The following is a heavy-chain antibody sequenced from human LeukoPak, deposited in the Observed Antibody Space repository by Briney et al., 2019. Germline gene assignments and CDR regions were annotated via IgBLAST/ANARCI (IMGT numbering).Heavy chain of an antibody. CDR1: GFTFSSYG. D-gene: IGHD6-19*01. Sequence: GGSLRLSCAASGFTFSSYGMHWVRQAPGKGLEWVSIIWYDGSNKYYADSVKGRFTISKDNSKNTLYLQMNSLRVEDTAVYYCARDPGHSGWCGDYWGQGTLVTVSS. CDR3: ARDPGHSGWCGDY. CDR2: IWYDGSNK. J-gene: IGHJ4*02. V-gene: IGHV3-33*01.